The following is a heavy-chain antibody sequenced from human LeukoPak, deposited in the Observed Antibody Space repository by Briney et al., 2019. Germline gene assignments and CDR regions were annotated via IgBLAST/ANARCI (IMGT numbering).Heavy chain of an antibody. CDR3: VRPTTAISEAFDG. CDR2: IYPGDADT. CDR1: GYTFPSYW. Sequence: GESLRISCAGLGYTFPSYWIGWVRQMNGQGLEWMGIIYPGDADTRYSPSFPGRVTISADRTTSSAHLHWRSLNASDTAMYYCVRPTTAISEAFDGWGQGTMVIVCS. D-gene: IGHD1-1*01. V-gene: IGHV5-51*01. J-gene: IGHJ3*01.